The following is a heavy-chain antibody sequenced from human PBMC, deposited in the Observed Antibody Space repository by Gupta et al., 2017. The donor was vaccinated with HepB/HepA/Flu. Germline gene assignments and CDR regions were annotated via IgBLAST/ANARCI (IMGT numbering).Heavy chain of an antibody. Sequence: EVHLVGSGGGLVQPGGPLSLSCAASGFSFSDTWMTWLRQAPGKGLEWVTSVKSDGSERYYVDSVKGRFISSRDNAKNSLFLQMNSLRVEDTAVYYCARYASNLSNWGQGALVTVSS. CDR1: GFSFSDTW. CDR2: VKSDGSER. CDR3: ARYASNLSN. V-gene: IGHV3-7*01. D-gene: IGHD2-2*01. J-gene: IGHJ1*01.